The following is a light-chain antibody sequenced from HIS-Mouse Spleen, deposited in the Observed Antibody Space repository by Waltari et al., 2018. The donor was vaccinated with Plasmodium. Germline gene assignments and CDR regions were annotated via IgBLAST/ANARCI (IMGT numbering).Light chain of an antibody. J-gene: IGKJ3*01. CDR3: QQYNNWSFT. V-gene: IGKV3-15*01. Sequence: EIVMTQSPATLSVSPGERATLSCRASQSVSRNLAWYQQKPVPAPRLLIYGASTRGTGIPARFRSSGYGTEFTLTISSLQSEDFAVDYCQQYNNWSFTFGPGTKVDIK. CDR2: GAS. CDR1: QSVSRN.